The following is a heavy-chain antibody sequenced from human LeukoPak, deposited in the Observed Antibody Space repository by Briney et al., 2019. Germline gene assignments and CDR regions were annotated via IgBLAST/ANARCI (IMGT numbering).Heavy chain of an antibody. CDR3: AGDRSGDYYFDY. CDR1: GFTLSNYA. CDR2: IRVNGDST. D-gene: IGHD4-17*01. J-gene: IGHJ4*02. V-gene: IGHV3-23*01. Sequence: GGSLRLSCAASGFTLSNYAVNWVRQAPGKGLEWVSTIRVNGDSTFYADSVKGRFTISRDNSKNTLYLQMNSLRVEDTAVYYCAGDRSGDYYFDYWGQGTLVTVSS.